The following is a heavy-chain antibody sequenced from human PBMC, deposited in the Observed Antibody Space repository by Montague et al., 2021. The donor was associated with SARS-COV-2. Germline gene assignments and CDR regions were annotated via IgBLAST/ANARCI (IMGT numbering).Heavy chain of an antibody. Sequence: SLRLSCAASVFTVNSNYMSWVRQAPGKGLEWVALIYSGGDTTYAVSVRDRFTISRDNSKNTLYLQMNSLRVEDTAVFYCARGGVGATWAFDIWGQGTMVTVSS. J-gene: IGHJ3*02. CDR2: IYSGGDT. V-gene: IGHV3-53*01. CDR1: VFTVNSNY. CDR3: ARGGVGATWAFDI. D-gene: IGHD1-26*01.